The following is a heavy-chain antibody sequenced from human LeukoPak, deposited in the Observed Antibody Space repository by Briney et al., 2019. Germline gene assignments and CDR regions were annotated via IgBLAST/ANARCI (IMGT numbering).Heavy chain of an antibody. CDR3: ARATGEVPVRGWAFDI. J-gene: IGHJ3*02. V-gene: IGHV4-4*02. CDR1: GGAISNTNW. Sequence: SGTLSLTCGVSGGAISNTNWWNWVRQPPGKGLEWIGEIHYSGSTHYDPSLKSRVIISLDKSNNHFSLKLSSVTAADTAMYYCARATGEVPVRGWAFDIWGQGTMVTVAS. CDR2: IHYSGST. D-gene: IGHD2-15*01.